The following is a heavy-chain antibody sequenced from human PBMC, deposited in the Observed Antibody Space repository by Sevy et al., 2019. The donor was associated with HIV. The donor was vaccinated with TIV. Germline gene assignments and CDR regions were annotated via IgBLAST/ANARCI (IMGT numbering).Heavy chain of an antibody. J-gene: IGHJ4*02. CDR1: GFTFPIYS. CDR3: ARGAVEYCTNDCYHRFDH. D-gene: IGHD2-8*01. V-gene: IGHV3-30*04. CDR2: ISYDGNYK. Sequence: GGSLRLSCVASGFTFPIYSVLWVRQAPGKGLEWLTLISYDGNYKYYADSVKGRFTISRDNSNNILYLQMSSLRVEDTALYFCARGAVEYCTNDCYHRFDHWGLGTLVTVSS.